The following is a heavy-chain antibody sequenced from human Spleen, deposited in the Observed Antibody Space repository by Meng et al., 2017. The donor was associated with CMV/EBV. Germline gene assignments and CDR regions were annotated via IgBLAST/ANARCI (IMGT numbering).Heavy chain of an antibody. J-gene: IGHJ6*02. CDR3: ARGLSV. V-gene: IGHV3-23*01. D-gene: IGHD3-16*02. CDR1: GFTFSSYA. Sequence: GGSLRLSCAASGFTFSSYAMHWVRQAPGKGLEWVSGVGGSGDNTYYADSVKGRFAISRDNSKNTLYLQVNSLRAEDTAVYYCARGLSVWGQGTTVTVSS. CDR2: VGGSGDNT.